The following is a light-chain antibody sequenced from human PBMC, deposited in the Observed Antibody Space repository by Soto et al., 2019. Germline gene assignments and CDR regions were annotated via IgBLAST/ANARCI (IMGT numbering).Light chain of an antibody. CDR3: KQYNRYCT. Sequence: DIQMTQSPSTLSASVGDRVTITCRASQSISSWLAWYQQKPGQAPKLLIYKASSVDSGVPSRFSGSGSGTEFTLTISCLQADVFATYYCKQYNRYCTFGQGTKVEVK. CDR1: QSISSW. V-gene: IGKV1-5*03. J-gene: IGKJ1*01. CDR2: KAS.